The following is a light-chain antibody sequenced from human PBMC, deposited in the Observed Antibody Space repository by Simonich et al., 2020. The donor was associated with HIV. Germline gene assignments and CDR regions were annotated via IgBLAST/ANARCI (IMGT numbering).Light chain of an antibody. CDR3: ATWDDSLNVVV. V-gene: IGLV1-44*01. J-gene: IGLJ2*01. CDR2: RNN. CDR1: RPNIGSNT. Sequence: QSVLTQPPSASGTPGQRVTISCSGSRPNIGSNTVNWNEQVPGTAPKLLIDRNNQRPSGVPDRFSGSKSGTSASLAISGLQSEDEADYYCATWDDSLNVVVFGGGTKLTVL.